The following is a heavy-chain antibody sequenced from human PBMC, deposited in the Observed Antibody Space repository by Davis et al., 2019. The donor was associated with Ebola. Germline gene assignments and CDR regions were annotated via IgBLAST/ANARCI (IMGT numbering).Heavy chain of an antibody. V-gene: IGHV1-3*01. Sequence: AASVKVSCKASGYTFTSYAMHWVRQAPGQRLEWMGWINAGNGNTKYSQKFQGRVTITRDTSASTAYMELSSLRSEDTAVYYCARGGSWYIHDAFGIWGQGTMVTVSS. CDR1: GYTFTSYA. CDR3: ARGGSWYIHDAFGI. CDR2: INAGNGNT. D-gene: IGHD6-13*01. J-gene: IGHJ3*02.